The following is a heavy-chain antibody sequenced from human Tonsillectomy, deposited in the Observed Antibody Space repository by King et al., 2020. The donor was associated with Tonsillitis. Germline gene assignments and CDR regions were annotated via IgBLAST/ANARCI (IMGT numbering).Heavy chain of an antibody. CDR3: ARALGGDYVH. CDR2: IFHSGST. CDR1: GGSISSGGYS. V-gene: IGHV4-30-2*01. D-gene: IGHD4-17*01. J-gene: IGHJ4*02. Sequence: QLQESGSGLVKPSQTLSLTCAVSGGSISSGGYSWSWIRQPPGKGLEWIRYIFHSGSTSYNPSLKSRVTISIDRSNNQFSLKLSSVTAADTALYYCARALGGDYVHWGQGTLVSVSS.